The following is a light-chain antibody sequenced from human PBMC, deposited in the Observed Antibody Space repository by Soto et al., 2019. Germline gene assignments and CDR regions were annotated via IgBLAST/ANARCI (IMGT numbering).Light chain of an antibody. CDR3: QQRSNWQT. CDR1: QSVSSY. V-gene: IGKV3-11*01. Sequence: EIVLTQSPATLSLSPGERATLSCRASQSVSSYLAWYQQKPGQAPRLLIYDASNRATGIPARFIGSGSGTDFTLTISSLEPEDFAVYYCQQRSNWQTFGQGTKLEIK. CDR2: DAS. J-gene: IGKJ2*01.